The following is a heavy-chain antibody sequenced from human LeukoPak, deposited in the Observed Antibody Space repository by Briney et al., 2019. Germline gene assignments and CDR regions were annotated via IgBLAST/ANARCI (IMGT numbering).Heavy chain of an antibody. CDR2: ISSSGSTI. V-gene: IGHV3-48*03. Sequence: GGSLRLSCAASGFTFSSYEMNWVRQAPGKGLEWVSYISSSGSTIYYADSVKGRFTISRDNAKNSLYLQMNSLRAEDTAVYYCARGTGYNWNDGGWFDPWGQGTLVTVSS. CDR1: GFTFSSYE. D-gene: IGHD1-1*01. CDR3: ARGTGYNWNDGGWFDP. J-gene: IGHJ5*02.